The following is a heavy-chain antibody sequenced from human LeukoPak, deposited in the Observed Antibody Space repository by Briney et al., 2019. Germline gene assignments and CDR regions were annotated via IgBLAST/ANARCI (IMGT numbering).Heavy chain of an antibody. V-gene: IGHV4-34*01. Sequence: PSETLSLTCAVYGGSFSGYYWSWIRQPPGKGLEWIGEINHSGSTNYNPSLKSRVTISVDTSKNQFSLKLSSVTAADTAVYYCARGRDIVVVPAAPQYYYYGMDVWGQGTTVTVSS. CDR1: GGSFSGYY. D-gene: IGHD2-2*01. J-gene: IGHJ6*02. CDR2: INHSGST. CDR3: ARGRDIVVVPAAPQYYYYGMDV.